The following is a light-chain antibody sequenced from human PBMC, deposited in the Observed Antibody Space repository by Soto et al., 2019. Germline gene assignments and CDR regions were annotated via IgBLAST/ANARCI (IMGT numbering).Light chain of an antibody. CDR2: GAS. V-gene: IGKV3-20*01. Sequence: DIQLTQSPGTLSLSPGERVTLSCRASQTVRSSFVAWYQQKPGQAPRLLIYGASTRATGIPDRFSGSGSGTDFTLTISSLEPEDLGVYYCQHYGRSSWTFGQGTKEEIK. CDR1: QTVRSSF. CDR3: QHYGRSSWT. J-gene: IGKJ1*01.